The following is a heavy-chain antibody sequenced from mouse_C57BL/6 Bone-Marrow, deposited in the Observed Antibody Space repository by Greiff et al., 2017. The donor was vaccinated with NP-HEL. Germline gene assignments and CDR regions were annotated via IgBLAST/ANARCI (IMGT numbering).Heavy chain of an antibody. Sequence: QVQLQQPGAELVKPGASVKMSCEASGYTFTSYWITWVKQRPGQGLEWIGDIYPGSGSTNYNEKFKSKATLTVDTSSSTAYMQLSSLTSEDSAVYYCARKGYYGSSYRYFDYWGQGTTLTVSS. D-gene: IGHD1-1*01. V-gene: IGHV1-55*01. CDR3: ARKGYYGSSYRYFDY. J-gene: IGHJ2*01. CDR2: IYPGSGST. CDR1: GYTFTSYW.